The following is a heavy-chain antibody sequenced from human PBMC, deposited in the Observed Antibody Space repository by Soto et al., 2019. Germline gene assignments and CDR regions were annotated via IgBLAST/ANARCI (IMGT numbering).Heavy chain of an antibody. J-gene: IGHJ3*01. CDR3: AKGFIVVVTVLRPDDAFDV. V-gene: IGHV3-23*01. Sequence: EVQLLESGGGLVQPGGALRLSGGASGFTFGNHGMNWVRQAPGKGLEWVSGISGGGGSTYYADSVKGRFTISRDPSKNTVFLEMNSLRAEDTAVYYCAKGFIVVVTVLRPDDAFDVWGQGTLVTVSS. D-gene: IGHD2-21*02. CDR2: ISGGGGST. CDR1: GFTFGNHG.